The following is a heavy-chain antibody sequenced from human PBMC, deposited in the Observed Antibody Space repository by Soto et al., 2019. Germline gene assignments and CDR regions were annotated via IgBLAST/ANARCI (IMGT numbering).Heavy chain of an antibody. CDR2: ISSSGSTI. CDR1: GFTFSSYE. Sequence: GGSLRLSCAASGFTFSSYEMNWVRQAPGKGLEWVSYISSSGSTIYYADSVKGRFTISRDNAKNSLYLQMNSLRAEDTAVYYCAREFPLRDAFDIWGQGTMVTVSS. J-gene: IGHJ3*02. CDR3: AREFPLRDAFDI. V-gene: IGHV3-48*03.